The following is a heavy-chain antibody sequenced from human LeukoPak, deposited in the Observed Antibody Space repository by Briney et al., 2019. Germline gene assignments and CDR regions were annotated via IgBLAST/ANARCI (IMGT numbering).Heavy chain of an antibody. J-gene: IGHJ6*02. Sequence: PSQTLSLTCTVSGGSISSGGYYWSWIRQHPGKGLEWIGYIYYSGSTYYNPSLKSRVTISVDTSKNQFSLKLSSVTAADTAVYYCARHLRDGYGTFYNHYAMDVWGQGATVTVSS. V-gene: IGHV4-31*03. CDR3: ARHLRDGYGTFYNHYAMDV. CDR1: GGSISSGGYY. CDR2: IYYSGST. D-gene: IGHD5-24*01.